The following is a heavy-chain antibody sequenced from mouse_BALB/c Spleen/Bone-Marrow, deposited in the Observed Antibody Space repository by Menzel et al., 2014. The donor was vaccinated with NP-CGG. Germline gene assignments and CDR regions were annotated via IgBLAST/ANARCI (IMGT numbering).Heavy chain of an antibody. D-gene: IGHD1-1*01. Sequence: EVKLMESGGGLARPGGFLKLSCAASGFGFSRYWMSWVRQAPGKGLEWIGEINPESSTINYTPSLKDKFIISRDNAKNTLYLQMSKVRSEDTALYYCARLNYYGNLFVWGAGTTVTVSS. CDR3: ARLNYYGNLFV. J-gene: IGHJ1*01. CDR2: INPESSTI. CDR1: GFGFSRYW. V-gene: IGHV4-1*02.